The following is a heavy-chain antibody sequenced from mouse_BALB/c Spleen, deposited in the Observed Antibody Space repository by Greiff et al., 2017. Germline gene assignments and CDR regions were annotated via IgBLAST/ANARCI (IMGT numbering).Heavy chain of an antibody. Sequence: LVESGAELARPGASVKMSCKASGYTFTSYTMHWVKQRPGQGLEWIGYINPSSGYTNYNQKFKDKATLTADKSSSTAYMQLSSLTSEDSAVYYCARGGLLREAMDYWGQGTSVTVSS. CDR1: GYTFTSYT. J-gene: IGHJ4*01. D-gene: IGHD2-3*01. V-gene: IGHV1-4*01. CDR3: ARGGLLREAMDY. CDR2: INPSSGYT.